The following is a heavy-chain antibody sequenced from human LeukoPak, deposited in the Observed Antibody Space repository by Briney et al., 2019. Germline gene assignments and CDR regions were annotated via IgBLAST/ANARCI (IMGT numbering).Heavy chain of an antibody. D-gene: IGHD3-9*01. CDR3: AKEGTYYDILTDLNYYYGMDV. V-gene: IGHV3-23*01. CDR1: GFTFSSYA. J-gene: IGHJ6*02. CDR2: ISGGGAST. Sequence: GGSLRLSCAASGFTFSSYAMSWVRQAPGKGLEWVSGISGGGASTYYADSVRGRFTISRDNSKNTLYLQMNSLRAEDTAVYYCAKEGTYYDILTDLNYYYGMDVWGQGTTATVSS.